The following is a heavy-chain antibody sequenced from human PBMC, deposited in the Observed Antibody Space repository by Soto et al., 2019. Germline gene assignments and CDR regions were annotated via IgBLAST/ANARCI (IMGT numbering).Heavy chain of an antibody. J-gene: IGHJ6*02. CDR1: GYTFTSYG. D-gene: IGHD6-19*01. CDR3: ARGRTAVTHYYYYYGMDV. V-gene: IGHV1-18*04. Sequence: ASVKVSCKASGYTFTSYGISWVRQAPGQGLEWMGWISAYNGNTNYAQKLQGRVTMTTDTSTSTAYMELRSLRSDDTAVYYCARGRTAVTHYYYYYGMDVWGQGPTVTVSS. CDR2: ISAYNGNT.